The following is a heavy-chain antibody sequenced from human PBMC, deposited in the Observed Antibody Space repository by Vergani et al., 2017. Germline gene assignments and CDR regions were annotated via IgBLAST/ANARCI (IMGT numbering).Heavy chain of an antibody. CDR2: IIPIFGTA. CDR1: GGTFSSYA. CDR3: ARGYPYCSSTSCYRFDY. Sequence: QVQLVQSGAEVKKPGSSVKVSCKASGGTFSSYAISWVRQAPGRGLEWMGGIIPIFGTANYAQKFQGRVTITADESTSTAYMELSSLRSEDTAVYYCARGYPYCSSTSCYRFDYWGQGTLVTVSS. J-gene: IGHJ4*02. D-gene: IGHD2-2*02. V-gene: IGHV1-69*01.